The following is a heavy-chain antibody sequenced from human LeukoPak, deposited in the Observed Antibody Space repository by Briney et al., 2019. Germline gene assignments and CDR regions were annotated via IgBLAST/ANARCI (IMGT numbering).Heavy chain of an antibody. Sequence: SQTLSLPCAVYGGPLSGYSWSWIRQPPRKGLGWIGEINHSGSTNYNPSLKSRVTISVDTSKNQFSLKLSSVTAADTAVYYCAGCDYYDSSGYRYPFDYWGQGTLVTVSS. CDR2: INHSGST. CDR3: AGCDYYDSSGYRYPFDY. V-gene: IGHV4-34*01. J-gene: IGHJ4*02. CDR1: GGPLSGYS. D-gene: IGHD3-22*01.